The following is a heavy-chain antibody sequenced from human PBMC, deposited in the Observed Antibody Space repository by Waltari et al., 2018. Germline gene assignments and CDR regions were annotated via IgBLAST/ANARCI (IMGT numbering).Heavy chain of an antibody. V-gene: IGHV4-38-2*01. CDR3: ARYWFGELSYFDY. Sequence: QEQLQESGPGLVKPSETLSLPCAASGYSISSGYYWGWIRLPPGKGLGWIGRSKQSGSTYYNPSLKSRVPISVDTSKNQFSLKLSSVTAADTAVYYCARYWFGELSYFDYWGQGTLVTVSS. D-gene: IGHD3-10*01. J-gene: IGHJ4*02. CDR1: GYSISSGYY. CDR2: SKQSGST.